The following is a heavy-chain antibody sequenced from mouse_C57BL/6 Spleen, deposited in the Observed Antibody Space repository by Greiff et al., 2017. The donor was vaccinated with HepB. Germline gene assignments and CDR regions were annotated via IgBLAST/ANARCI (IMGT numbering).Heavy chain of an antibody. CDR2: ISSGGDYI. Sequence: EVKLMESGEGLVKPGGSLKLSCAASGFTFSSYAMSWVRQTPEKRLEWVAYISSGGDYIYYADTVKGRFTISRDNARNTLYLQMSSLKSEDTAMYYCTRERGGYFFDYWGQGTTLTVSS. CDR3: TRERGGYFFDY. J-gene: IGHJ2*01. V-gene: IGHV5-9-1*02. CDR1: GFTFSSYA. D-gene: IGHD1-1*02.